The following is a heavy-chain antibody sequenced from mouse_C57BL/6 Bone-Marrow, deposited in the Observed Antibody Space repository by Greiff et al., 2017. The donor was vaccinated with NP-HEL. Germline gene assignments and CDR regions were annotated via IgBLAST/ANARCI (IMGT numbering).Heavy chain of an antibody. J-gene: IGHJ1*03. Sequence: EVQVVESGPGLVKPSQSLSLTCSVTGYSITSGYYWNWIRQFPGNNLEWMGYISYDGSNNYNPSLKNRIPITRDTSKNQFFLKLNSVTTEDTATYYCARVPSYYSNYVGYFDVWGTGTTVTVSS. CDR1: GYSITSGYY. CDR3: ARVPSYYSNYVGYFDV. D-gene: IGHD2-5*01. V-gene: IGHV3-6*01. CDR2: ISYDGSN.